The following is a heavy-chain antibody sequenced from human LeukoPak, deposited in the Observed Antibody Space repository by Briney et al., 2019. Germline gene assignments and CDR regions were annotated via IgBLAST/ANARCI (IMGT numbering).Heavy chain of an antibody. CDR1: GFSFSDSA. D-gene: IGHD5-18*01. Sequence: GGSLRLSCAASGFSFSDSAMHWVRQASGKGLAWVGHVRTKTDSYATTYSASVQCRFTISRDDSKNTAYLQMNSLKSEDTAVYYCTTRGDKYGLHYWGQGTLVTVSS. CDR2: VRTKTDSYAT. CDR3: TTRGDKYGLHY. J-gene: IGHJ4*02. V-gene: IGHV3-73*01.